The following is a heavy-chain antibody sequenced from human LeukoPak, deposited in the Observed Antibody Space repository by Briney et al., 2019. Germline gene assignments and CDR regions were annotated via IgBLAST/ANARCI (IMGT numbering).Heavy chain of an antibody. J-gene: IGHJ4*02. CDR2: IYNSGTT. CDR3: AGQSGSGRISYHFDY. V-gene: IGHV4-59*08. D-gene: IGHD3-10*01. Sequence: SETLSLTCTVSGDSLSNYYWGWIRQPPGKGLEWIGYIYNSGTTNYNPSLKSRVTISVDTSKNQFSMKLNSVTAADTAVYYCAGQSGSGRISYHFDYWGQGTLVTVSS. CDR1: GDSLSNYY.